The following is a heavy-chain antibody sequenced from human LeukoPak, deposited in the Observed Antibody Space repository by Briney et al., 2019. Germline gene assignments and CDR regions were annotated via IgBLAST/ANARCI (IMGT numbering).Heavy chain of an antibody. CDR3: ARGRQYSNFGY. Sequence: ASVKVSCKSSGYTFTGYYMHWVRQAHGQGHEWMGWINLNSGGTNYAQKYQGRVTMTRDTSISTDSMELSRLRSDDAALYCCARGRQYSNFGYWGQGTLVTVSS. V-gene: IGHV1-2*02. D-gene: IGHD4-4*01. CDR2: INLNSGGT. J-gene: IGHJ4*02. CDR1: GYTFTGYY.